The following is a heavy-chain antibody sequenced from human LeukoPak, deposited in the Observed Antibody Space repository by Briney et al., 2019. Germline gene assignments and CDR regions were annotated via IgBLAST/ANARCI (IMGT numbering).Heavy chain of an antibody. D-gene: IGHD3-16*02. CDR1: GYTLTELS. V-gene: IGHV1-24*01. J-gene: IGHJ4*02. CDR3: VRDLHHSFWGNYLLGVDY. CDR2: FDPEDGET. Sequence: ASVKVSCKVSGYTLTELSMHWVRQAPGKGLEWMGGFDPEDGETIYAQKFQGRVTMTEDTSTDTAYMELSSLRSEDTAAYYCVRDLHHSFWGNYLLGVDYWGQGTLVTVSS.